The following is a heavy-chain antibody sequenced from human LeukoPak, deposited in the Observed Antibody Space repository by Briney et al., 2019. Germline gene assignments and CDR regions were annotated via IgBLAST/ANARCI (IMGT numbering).Heavy chain of an antibody. CDR2: IYYSGST. CDR1: GGSISSSSYY. D-gene: IGHD3-16*01. J-gene: IGHJ6*03. Sequence: SETLSLTCTVSGGSISSSSYYWGWIRQPPGKGLEWIGSIYYSGSTYYNPSLKSRVTISVDTSKNQFSLKLSSVTAADTAVYYCARGLGESDMNYYYYYMDVWGKGTTVTTSS. CDR3: ARGLGESDMNYYYYYMDV. V-gene: IGHV4-39*07.